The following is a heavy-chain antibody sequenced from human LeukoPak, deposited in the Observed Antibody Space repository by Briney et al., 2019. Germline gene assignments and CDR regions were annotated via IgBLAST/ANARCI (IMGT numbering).Heavy chain of an antibody. Sequence: GGSLRLSCAASGFTFSSCGMHWVRKAPGKGLEWVAVIWYDGSNKYYADSVKGRFTISRDNSKNTPYLQMNSLRAEDTAVYYCARDYYYYDSSGCGNWGQGTLVTVSS. J-gene: IGHJ4*02. CDR1: GFTFSSCG. D-gene: IGHD3-22*01. CDR2: IWYDGSNK. V-gene: IGHV3-33*01. CDR3: ARDYYYYDSSGCGN.